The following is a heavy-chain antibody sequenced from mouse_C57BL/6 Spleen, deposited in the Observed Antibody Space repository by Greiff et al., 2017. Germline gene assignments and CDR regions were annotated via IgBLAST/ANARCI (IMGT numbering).Heavy chain of an antibody. D-gene: IGHD2-3*01. Sequence: VQLQQPGAELVMPGASVKLSCKASGYTFTSYWMHWVKQRPGQGLEWIGEIDTSDSYTNYNQKFKGKSTLTVDKSASTAYMQLSSLTSEDSAVYYCARGGYYYWYCDVWGTGTTVTVSS. CDR1: GYTFTSYW. CDR2: IDTSDSYT. J-gene: IGHJ1*03. CDR3: ARGGYYYWYCDV. V-gene: IGHV1-69*01.